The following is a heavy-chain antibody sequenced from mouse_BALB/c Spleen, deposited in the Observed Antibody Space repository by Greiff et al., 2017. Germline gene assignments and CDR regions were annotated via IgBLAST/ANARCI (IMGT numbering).Heavy chain of an antibody. D-gene: IGHD1-1*01. Sequence: EVKVIESGGGLVQPGGSLKLSCAASGFDFSRYWMSWVRQAPGKGLEWIGEINPDSSTINYTPSLKDKFIISRDNAKNTLYLQMSKVRSEDTALYYCARPGYGSSHWYFDVWGAGTTVTVSS. CDR1: GFDFSRYW. J-gene: IGHJ1*01. CDR2: INPDSSTI. V-gene: IGHV4-1*02. CDR3: ARPGYGSSHWYFDV.